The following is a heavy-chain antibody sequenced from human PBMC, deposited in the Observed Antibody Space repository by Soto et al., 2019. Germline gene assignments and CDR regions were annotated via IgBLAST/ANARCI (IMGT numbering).Heavy chain of an antibody. Sequence: QLQLQESGPGLVKPSETLSLTCTVSGGSISSSSYYWGWIRQPPGKGLEWIGNVYYSGNTYYNPSLKSRVTISVDTSKNQFSLNLSSVTAADTAVYYCARLGGVVLIYWYFDLWGRGTLVTVSS. D-gene: IGHD3-16*01. CDR2: VYYSGNT. CDR3: ARLGGVVLIYWYFDL. V-gene: IGHV4-39*01. J-gene: IGHJ2*01. CDR1: GGSISSSSYY.